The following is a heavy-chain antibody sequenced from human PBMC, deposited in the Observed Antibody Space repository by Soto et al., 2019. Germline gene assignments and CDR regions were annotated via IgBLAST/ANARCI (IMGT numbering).Heavy chain of an antibody. V-gene: IGHV3-23*01. J-gene: IGHJ4*02. CDR2: ISGSGGST. CDR3: EKVVGGGNLFDY. D-gene: IGHD2-15*01. CDR1: GFTFSSYA. Sequence: PGGSLRLSCAASGFTFSSYAMSWVRQAPGKGLEWVSAISGSGGSTYYADSVKGRFTISTDNSKNTLYLQMNSLRDEDTAVYYGEKVVGGGNLFDYWGQGTLVTVSA.